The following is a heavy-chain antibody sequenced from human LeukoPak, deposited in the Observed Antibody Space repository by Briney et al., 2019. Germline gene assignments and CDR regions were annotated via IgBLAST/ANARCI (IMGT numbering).Heavy chain of an antibody. V-gene: IGHV1-24*01. J-gene: IGHJ5*02. CDR2: FDPEDGET. CDR1: GYTLTELS. CDR3: ARGYCSGGTCYLVENWFDP. D-gene: IGHD2-15*01. Sequence: GASVKVSCKVSGYTLTELSMHWVRQAPGKGLEWMGGFDPEDGETIYAQKFQGRVTMTEDTSTDTAYMELSSLRSEDTAVYYCARGYCSGGTCYLVENWFDPWGQGTLVTVSS.